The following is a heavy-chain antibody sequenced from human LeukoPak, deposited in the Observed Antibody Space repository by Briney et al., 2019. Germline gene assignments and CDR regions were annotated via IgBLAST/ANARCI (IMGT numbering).Heavy chain of an antibody. Sequence: PSETLSLTCTVSGGSISSGRYWWSWIRQPAGKGLEWIGRMYTSGSTNYNPSLKSRVTISVDTSKNQFSLKLSSVTAADTAVYYCARDMPHYYDSSEDYFYYYYMDVWGEGTTVTVSS. D-gene: IGHD3-22*01. CDR3: ARDMPHYYDSSEDYFYYYYMDV. J-gene: IGHJ6*03. CDR2: MYTSGST. V-gene: IGHV4-61*02. CDR1: GGSISSGRYW.